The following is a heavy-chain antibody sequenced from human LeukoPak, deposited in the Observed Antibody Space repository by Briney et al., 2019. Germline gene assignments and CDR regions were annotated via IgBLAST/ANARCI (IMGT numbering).Heavy chain of an antibody. CDR1: GFTFSSYE. CDR3: ARDRDLARTVITFDY. J-gene: IGHJ4*02. Sequence: GGSLRLFCAASGFTFSSYEMNWARQAPGKGLEWVSYVSSSGSTIYYADSVKGRFTISRDNAKNSLYLQMNILRAEDTAVYYCARDRDLARTVITFDYWGQGTLVTVSS. V-gene: IGHV3-48*03. CDR2: VSSSGSTI. D-gene: IGHD4-17*01.